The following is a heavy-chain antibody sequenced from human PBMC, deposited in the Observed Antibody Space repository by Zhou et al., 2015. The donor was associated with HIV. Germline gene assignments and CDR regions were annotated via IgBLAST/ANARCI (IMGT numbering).Heavy chain of an antibody. CDR3: ARSSVNHDYAFDL. D-gene: IGHD3-22*01. V-gene: IGHV1-69*06. CDR1: GGTFNNYA. J-gene: IGHJ3*01. Sequence: QVQLVQSGAEVKKPGSSVKVSCKASGGTFNNYAISWVRQAPGQGLEWMGSITPMFETKTYAEKFRARLTITVDKSTSAAYMELGGLTSEDAAVYFCARSSVNHDYAFDLWGQGTKVIVSS. CDR2: ITPMFETK.